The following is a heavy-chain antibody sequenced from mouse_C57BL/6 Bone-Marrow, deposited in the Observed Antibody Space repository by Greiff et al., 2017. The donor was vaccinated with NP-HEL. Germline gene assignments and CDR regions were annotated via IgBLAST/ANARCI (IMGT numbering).Heavy chain of an antibody. CDR1: GFTFSDYG. Sequence: EVKLMESGGGLVKPGGSLKLSCAASGFTFSDYGMHWVRQAPEKGLEWVAYISSGSSTIYYADTVKGRFTISRDNAKNTLFLQMTSLRSEDTAMYYCARLRWYVDVWGTGTTVTVSS. D-gene: IGHD1-1*01. V-gene: IGHV5-17*01. CDR2: ISSGSSTI. CDR3: ARLRWYVDV. J-gene: IGHJ1*03.